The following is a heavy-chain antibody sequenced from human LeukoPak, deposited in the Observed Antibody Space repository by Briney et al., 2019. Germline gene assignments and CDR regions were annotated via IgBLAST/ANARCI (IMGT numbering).Heavy chain of an antibody. V-gene: IGHV3-23*01. CDR1: GFTFSSDA. Sequence: GGSLTLSCAGSGFTFSSDAMSWVRQAPGQGLEWVSVISDSGDYTSYADSVRGRFTISRDNSRNTLYLQMISLRPEDTAVYYCAKDTSIGKYCTNGGCSPFAYCGQGTLVTVSS. CDR3: AKDTSIGKYCTNGGCSPFAY. J-gene: IGHJ4*02. CDR2: ISDSGDYT. D-gene: IGHD2-8*01.